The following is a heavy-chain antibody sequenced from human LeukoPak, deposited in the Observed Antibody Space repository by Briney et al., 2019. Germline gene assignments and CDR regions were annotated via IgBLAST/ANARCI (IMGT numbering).Heavy chain of an antibody. CDR2: TYSDVNT. Sequence: GGSLRLSCAASGFTVSSSYMSWVRQAPGKGLQWVSITYSDVNTNYADFVKGRFTISRDTSKNTLSLQMNSLRAEDTAVYYCARKNDLFNAAFDIWGQGTVVTVSS. CDR1: GFTVSSSY. D-gene: IGHD1-1*01. V-gene: IGHV3-53*01. CDR3: ARKNDLFNAAFDI. J-gene: IGHJ3*02.